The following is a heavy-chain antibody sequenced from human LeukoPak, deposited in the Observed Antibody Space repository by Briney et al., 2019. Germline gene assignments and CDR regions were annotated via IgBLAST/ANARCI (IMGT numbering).Heavy chain of an antibody. Sequence: PSETLSLTCTVSGGSISSSSYYWGWIRQPPGKGLEWIGSIYYSGSTYYNPSLKSRVTISVGTSKNQFSLKLSSVTAADTAVYYCATPQAYDILTGYYPGYWGQGTLVTVSS. V-gene: IGHV4-39*01. CDR3: ATPQAYDILTGYYPGY. CDR1: GGSISSSSYY. J-gene: IGHJ4*02. D-gene: IGHD3-9*01. CDR2: IYYSGST.